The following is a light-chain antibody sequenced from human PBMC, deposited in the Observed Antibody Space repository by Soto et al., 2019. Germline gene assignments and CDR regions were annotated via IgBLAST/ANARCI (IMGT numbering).Light chain of an antibody. J-gene: IGKJ1*01. CDR2: GAS. Sequence: EIVMTQSPATLSVSPGERATLSCRASQDISTNLAWYQQKPGQAPRLLIYGASTRATGIPARFSGSGSGIEFTLTISSQQSEDFAVYYCQQYDNWLRTFGQGTKGEIK. V-gene: IGKV3-15*01. CDR3: QQYDNWLRT. CDR1: QDISTN.